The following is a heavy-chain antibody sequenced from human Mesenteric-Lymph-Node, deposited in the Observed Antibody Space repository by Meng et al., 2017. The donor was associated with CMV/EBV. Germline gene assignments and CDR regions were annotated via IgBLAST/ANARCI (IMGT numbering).Heavy chain of an antibody. CDR2: ISAYNGNT. D-gene: IGHD3-3*01. Sequence: FTSYGISWVRQAPGQGLEWMGWISAYNGNTNYAQKLQGRVTMTTDTSTSTAYMELRSLRYDDTAVYYCARGNYDFWSGPTSNWFDPWGQGTLVTVSS. CDR3: ARGNYDFWSGPTSNWFDP. CDR1: FTSYG. V-gene: IGHV1-18*01. J-gene: IGHJ5*02.